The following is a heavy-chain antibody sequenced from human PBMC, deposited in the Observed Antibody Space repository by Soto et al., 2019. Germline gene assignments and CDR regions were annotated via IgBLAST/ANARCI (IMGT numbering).Heavy chain of an antibody. Sequence: SVKVSCKASGGTFSTHAIIWMRQAPGHGLEWMGGIIPISGTTYYTQKFQGRVTITADEPTSTAFMELRSLRSDDTAVYYCARDHRGSNWNVVGMDVWGQGTTVTVSS. D-gene: IGHD1-20*01. CDR3: ARDHRGSNWNVVGMDV. V-gene: IGHV1-69*13. CDR1: GGTFSTHA. CDR2: IIPISGTT. J-gene: IGHJ6*02.